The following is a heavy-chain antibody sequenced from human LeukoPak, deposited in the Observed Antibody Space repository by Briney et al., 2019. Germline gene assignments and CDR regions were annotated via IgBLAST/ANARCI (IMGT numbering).Heavy chain of an antibody. CDR3: ARHYYDRSGYYSTPHYFDY. J-gene: IGHJ4*02. D-gene: IGHD3-22*01. CDR1: GGSISSGDYY. CDR2: IYYSGST. V-gene: IGHV4-39*01. Sequence: SETLSLTCTVSGGSISSGDYYWSWIRQPPGKGLEWIGSIYYSGSTYYNPSLKSRVTVSVDTAKSQFSLKVSSVTAADTAVYYCARHYYDRSGYYSTPHYFDYWGQGTLVTVSS.